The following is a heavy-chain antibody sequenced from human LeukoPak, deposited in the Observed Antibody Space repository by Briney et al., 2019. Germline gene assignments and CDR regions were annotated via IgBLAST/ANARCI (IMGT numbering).Heavy chain of an antibody. V-gene: IGHV4-59*12. J-gene: IGHJ3*02. CDR1: GAPFSSYY. Sequence: SETLCLTCTVSGAPFSSYYWTWIRQPPGKELEWIGYIYYTGTTNYNPSLKSRVTISVDTSRNQFSLKLRSVTAADTAVYYCARDFLDAFDIWGQGTMVTVSS. CDR2: IYYTGTT. CDR3: ARDFLDAFDI.